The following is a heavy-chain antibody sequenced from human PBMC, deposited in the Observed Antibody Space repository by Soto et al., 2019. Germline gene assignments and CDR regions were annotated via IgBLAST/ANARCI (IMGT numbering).Heavy chain of an antibody. CDR3: ASTYCGGDCFSLH. J-gene: IGHJ4*02. CDR1: GGTFSNYS. Sequence: QLQLVQSGAEVKRPGSSVKVSCKASGGTFSNYSITWVGQAPGQGLECMGRITPILDVAKYAQKFQGRVTITADKSTTTVYMELSSLRSEDTAVYYCASTYCGGDCFSLHWGQGTLVTVSS. D-gene: IGHD2-21*02. CDR2: ITPILDVA. V-gene: IGHV1-69*02.